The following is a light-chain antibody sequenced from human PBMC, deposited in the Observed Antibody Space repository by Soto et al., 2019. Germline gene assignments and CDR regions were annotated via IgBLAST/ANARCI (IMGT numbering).Light chain of an antibody. CDR2: DVS. J-gene: IGLJ2*01. CDR3: SSYTSSSTLV. V-gene: IGLV2-14*03. Sequence: QSALTQPASVSGSPGQSITISCTGTSSDVGDYNYVSWYQQHPGKAPQLIIYDVSNRPSGVSNRFSGSKSGNTASLTISGLQAEDDADYYCSSYTSSSTLVFGGGTKVTVL. CDR1: SSDVGDYNY.